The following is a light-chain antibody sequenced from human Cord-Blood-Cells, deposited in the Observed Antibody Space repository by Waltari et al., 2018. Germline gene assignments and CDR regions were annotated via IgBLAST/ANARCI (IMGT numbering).Light chain of an antibody. CDR2: KAS. CDR1: QSISSW. CDR3: QQYNSYSRT. J-gene: IGKJ1*01. V-gene: IGKV1-5*03. Sequence: DIQMTQSPSTLSAYVGDRVTITCRASQSISSWLAWYQQKPGKAPKLLIYKASSFEIGVPSRFSGSGSGTEFTLTISSLQPDDFATYYFQQYNSYSRTFGQGTKVEIK.